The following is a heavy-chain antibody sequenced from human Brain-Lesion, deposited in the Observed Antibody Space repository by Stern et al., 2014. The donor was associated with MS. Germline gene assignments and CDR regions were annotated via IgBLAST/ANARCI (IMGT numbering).Heavy chain of an antibody. J-gene: IGHJ4*02. CDR3: AKLWLGELPESPFDY. D-gene: IGHD3-10*01. CDR1: GGSISSSSYY. CDR2: IYYRGST. V-gene: IGHV4-39*01. Sequence: VQLVESGPGLVKPSETLSLTCTVSGGSISSSSYYWGWIRQPPGKGLEWIGSIYYRGSTYYNPSLKSRVTISMDTSKKPFFLRLSSVTAADTAVYFCAKLWLGELPESPFDYWGQGTLVTVSS.